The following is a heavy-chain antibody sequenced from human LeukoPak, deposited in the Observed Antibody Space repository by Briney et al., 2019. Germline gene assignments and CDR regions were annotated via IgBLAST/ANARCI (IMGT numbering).Heavy chain of an antibody. CDR2: IRGSGDTT. Sequence: GGSLRLSCAASGFTFSSYAMSWVRQAPGKGLEWVSAIRGSGDTTYYADSVKGRFSISRDNSKNTQYLQMNSLRAEDTAVYYCAKDNDYYGWGSYYGYWGQGTLVTVSS. J-gene: IGHJ4*02. CDR1: GFTFSSYA. V-gene: IGHV3-23*01. CDR3: AKDNDYYGWGSYYGY. D-gene: IGHD3-10*01.